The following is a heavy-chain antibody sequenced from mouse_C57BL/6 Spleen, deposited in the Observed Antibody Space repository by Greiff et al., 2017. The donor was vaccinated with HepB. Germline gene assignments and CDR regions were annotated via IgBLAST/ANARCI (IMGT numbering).Heavy chain of an antibody. CDR2: ISYDGSN. Sequence: EVQLVESGPGLVKPSQSLSLTCSVTGYSITSGYYWNWIRQFPGNKLEWMGYISYDGSNNYNPSLKNRISITRDTSKNQFFLKLNAVTTEDTATYYCARNDYGRVFAYWGQGTLVTVSA. CDR1: GYSITSGYY. V-gene: IGHV3-6*01. D-gene: IGHD2-4*01. CDR3: ARNDYGRVFAY. J-gene: IGHJ3*01.